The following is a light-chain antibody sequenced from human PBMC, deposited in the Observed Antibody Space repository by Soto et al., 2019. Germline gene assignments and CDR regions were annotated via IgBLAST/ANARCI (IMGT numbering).Light chain of an antibody. CDR1: QSVSSY. Sequence: EIVLTQSPATLSLSPRERATLSCRASQSVSSYLAWYQQKPGQAPRLLIYDASNRATGIPARFSGSGSGTDFTLTISSLEPEDFAVYYCQQRSNWPCTFGHGTKV. J-gene: IGKJ1*01. CDR2: DAS. V-gene: IGKV3-11*01. CDR3: QQRSNWPCT.